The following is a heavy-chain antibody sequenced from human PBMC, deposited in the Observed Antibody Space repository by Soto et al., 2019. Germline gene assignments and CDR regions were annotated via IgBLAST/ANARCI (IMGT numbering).Heavy chain of an antibody. D-gene: IGHD3-3*01. CDR2: IYYSGST. J-gene: IGHJ5*02. CDR1: GGSISSYY. V-gene: IGHV4-59*01. CDR3: ARTYYDFWSGNWFDP. Sequence: SETLSITCTVSGGSISSYYWSWIRQPPGKGLERIGYIYYSGSTNYNPSLKSRVTISVDTSKNQFSLKLSSVTAADTAVYYCARTYYDFWSGNWFDPWGQGTLVTVSS.